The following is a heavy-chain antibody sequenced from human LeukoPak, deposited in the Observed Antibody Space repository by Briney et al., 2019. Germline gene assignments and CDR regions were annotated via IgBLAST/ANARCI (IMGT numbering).Heavy chain of an antibody. D-gene: IGHD6-13*01. Sequence: GGSLRLSCAASGFAFSSYDMHWVRQATGKGPEWVSAIGTAGDTYYPGSVKGRFTISRENAKNSLYLQMNSLRAGDTAVYYCARSRIAAAGWNDAFDIWGQGTMVTVSS. J-gene: IGHJ3*02. CDR3: ARSRIAAAGWNDAFDI. CDR1: GFAFSSYD. V-gene: IGHV3-13*01. CDR2: IGTAGDT.